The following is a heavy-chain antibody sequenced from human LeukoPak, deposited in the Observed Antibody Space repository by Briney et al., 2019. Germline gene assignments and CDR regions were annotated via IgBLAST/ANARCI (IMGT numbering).Heavy chain of an antibody. Sequence: PGGSLRLSCAASGFTFSTYAMHWVRQAPGKGLEWVAVISYDGSNKYYADSVKGRFTISRDNSKNTLYLQMNSLRAEDTAVYYCARADYGDEDYWGQGTLVTVSS. J-gene: IGHJ4*02. D-gene: IGHD4-17*01. CDR3: ARADYGDEDY. CDR1: GFTFSTYA. CDR2: ISYDGSNK. V-gene: IGHV3-30*14.